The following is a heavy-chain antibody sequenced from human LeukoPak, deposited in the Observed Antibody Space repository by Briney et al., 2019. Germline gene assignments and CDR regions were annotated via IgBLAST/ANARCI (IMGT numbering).Heavy chain of an antibody. J-gene: IGHJ4*02. CDR3: ARAQHDYSSRGRVYYFDY. V-gene: IGHV1-69*05. Sequence: GASVKVSCKASGGTFSSYAISWVRQAPGQGLEWMGRIIPIFGTANYAQKFQGRVTITTDESTSTAYTELSSLRSEDTAVYYCARAQHDYSSRGRVYYFDYWGQGTLVTVSS. CDR2: IIPIFGTA. CDR1: GGTFSSYA. D-gene: IGHD4/OR15-4a*01.